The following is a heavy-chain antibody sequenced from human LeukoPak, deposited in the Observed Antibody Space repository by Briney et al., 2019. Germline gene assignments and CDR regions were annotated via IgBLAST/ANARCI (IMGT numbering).Heavy chain of an antibody. V-gene: IGHV3-23*01. CDR2: ISGSGGST. CDR1: GFTFSSYA. CDR3: AKDLEEPEYSSNQFDY. D-gene: IGHD6-6*01. J-gene: IGHJ4*02. Sequence: GGSLRLSCAASGFTFSSYAMSWVRQAPGKGLEWVSAISGSGGSTYYADSVKGRFTISRDNSKNTLYLRMNSLRAEDTAVYYCAKDLEEPEYSSNQFDYWGQGTLVTVSS.